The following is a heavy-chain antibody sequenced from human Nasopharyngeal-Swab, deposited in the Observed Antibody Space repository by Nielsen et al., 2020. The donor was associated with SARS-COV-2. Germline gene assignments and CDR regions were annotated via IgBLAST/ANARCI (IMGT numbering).Heavy chain of an antibody. V-gene: IGHV3-43*02. Sequence: GESLKISCAASGFTFDDYAMHWVRQAPGKGLEWVSLISGDGGSTYYADSVKGRFTISRDNGKNSLYLQMNSLRTEDTALYYCAKGYYYYYMDVWGKGTTVTVSS. J-gene: IGHJ6*03. CDR2: ISGDGGST. CDR3: AKGYYYYYMDV. CDR1: GFTFDDYA.